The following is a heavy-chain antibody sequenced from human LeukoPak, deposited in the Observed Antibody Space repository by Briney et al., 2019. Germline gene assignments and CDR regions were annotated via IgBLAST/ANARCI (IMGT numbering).Heavy chain of an antibody. D-gene: IGHD4-17*01. J-gene: IGHJ6*03. V-gene: IGHV1-8*02. Sequence: ASVKVSCKASGYTFTSYDINWVRQATGQGLEWMGWMNPNSGNTGYAQKFQGRVTMTTDTSTSTAYMELRSLRSDDTAVYYCARAIGRDGDYRYYYYYMDVWGKGTTVTVSS. CDR2: MNPNSGNT. CDR3: ARAIGRDGDYRYYYYYMDV. CDR1: GYTFTSYD.